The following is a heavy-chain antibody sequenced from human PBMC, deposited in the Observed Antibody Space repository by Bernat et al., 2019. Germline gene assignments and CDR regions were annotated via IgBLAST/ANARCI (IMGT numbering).Heavy chain of an antibody. Sequence: QVQLVQSGAEVKKPGASVRVSCKSSGYTFTGYYIHWVRQAPGQGLEWMGWINPNSGGTNYAQKFQGWVTMTRDPSITTAYMELSRLTSDDTAIYYCAGGGGSVSTVGGDRIDSWGQGTLVTVSS. CDR2: INPNSGGT. J-gene: IGHJ4*02. CDR1: GYTFTGYY. D-gene: IGHD3-16*01. CDR3: AGGGGSVSTVGGDRIDS. V-gene: IGHV1-2*04.